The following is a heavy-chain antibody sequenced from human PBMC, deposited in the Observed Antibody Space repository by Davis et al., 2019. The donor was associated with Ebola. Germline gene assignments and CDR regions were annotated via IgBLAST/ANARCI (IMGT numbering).Heavy chain of an antibody. CDR2: IRYDGNNK. CDR3: AKGDCDSTSCLGAIDY. J-gene: IGHJ4*02. V-gene: IGHV3-30*02. Sequence: PRGSLRLSCAAAGFTFSSYGMHWVRQAPGKGLEWLAFIRYDGNNKYYGDSVKGRFTISRDNSRNTLYVQINSLRAEDTAVYYCAKGDCDSTSCLGAIDYWGQGTLVSVSS. D-gene: IGHD2-2*01. CDR1: GFTFSSYG.